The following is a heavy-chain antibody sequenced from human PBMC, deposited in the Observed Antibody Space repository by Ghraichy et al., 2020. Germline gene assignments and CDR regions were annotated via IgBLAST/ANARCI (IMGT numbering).Heavy chain of an antibody. Sequence: SETLSLTCTVSGGSISSSSYYWGWIRQPPGKGLEWIGSIYYSGSTYYNPSLKSRVTISVDTSKNQFSLKLSSVTAADTAVYYCARDDRSYGLDYWGQGTLVTVSS. CDR3: ARDDRSYGLDY. D-gene: IGHD1-26*01. V-gene: IGHV4-39*07. CDR1: GGSISSSSYY. J-gene: IGHJ4*02. CDR2: IYYSGST.